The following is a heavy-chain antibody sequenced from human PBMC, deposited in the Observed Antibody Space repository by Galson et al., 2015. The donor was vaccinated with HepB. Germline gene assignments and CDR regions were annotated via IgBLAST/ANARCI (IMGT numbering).Heavy chain of an antibody. CDR1: GFTFGDYW. J-gene: IGHJ4*02. CDR3: TRDCDGGICWSPSF. V-gene: IGHV3-7*01. CDR2: IDNHGSDK. D-gene: IGHD2-15*01. Sequence: SLRLSCAVSGFTFGDYWMSWFRQAPGRGLEWVANIDNHGSDKYYVDSVEGRFTVSRDHAQNSLYLQMSSLRADDTAVYYCTRDCDGGICWSPSFWGQGTLVTVSS.